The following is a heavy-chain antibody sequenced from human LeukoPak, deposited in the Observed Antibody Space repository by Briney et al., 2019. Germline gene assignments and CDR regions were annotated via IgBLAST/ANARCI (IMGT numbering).Heavy chain of an antibody. CDR2: ISYDGSNK. Sequence: GGSLRLSCAASGFTFSSYGMHWVRQAPGKGLEWVAVISYDGSNKYYADSVKGRFTISRDNSKNTLYLQMNSLRAEDTAVYYCAKDPSGVVVVAGDYWGQGTLVTVSS. J-gene: IGHJ4*02. V-gene: IGHV3-30*18. CDR1: GFTFSSYG. D-gene: IGHD2-15*01. CDR3: AKDPSGVVVVAGDY.